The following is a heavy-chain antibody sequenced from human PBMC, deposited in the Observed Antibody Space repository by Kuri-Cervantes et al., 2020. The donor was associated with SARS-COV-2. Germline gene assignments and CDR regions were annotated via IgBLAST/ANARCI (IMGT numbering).Heavy chain of an antibody. J-gene: IGHJ4*02. CDR1: GFTFSDYY. D-gene: IGHD6-13*01. V-gene: IGHV3-11*05. Sequence: GGSLRLSCAASGFTFSDYYMSWIRQAPGKGLEWVSYISSSSSYTNYADSVKGRFTISRDNTKNSLYLQMNSLRAEDTAVYYCARDGGSSWDFDYWGQGTLVTVSS. CDR3: ARDGGSSWDFDY. CDR2: ISSSSSYT.